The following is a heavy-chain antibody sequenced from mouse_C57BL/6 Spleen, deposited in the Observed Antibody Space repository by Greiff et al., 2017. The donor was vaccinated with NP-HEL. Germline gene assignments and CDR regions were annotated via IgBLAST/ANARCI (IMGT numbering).Heavy chain of an antibody. CDR1: GYTFTDYE. CDR2: IDPETGGT. V-gene: IGHV1-15*01. CDR3: TRADTTVVARRYFDY. J-gene: IGHJ2*01. D-gene: IGHD1-1*01. Sequence: QVQLKQPGAELVRPGASVTLSCKASGYTFTDYEMHWVKQTPVHGLEWIGAIDPETGGTAYNQKFKGKAILTADKSSSTAYMELRSLTSEDSAVYYCTRADTTVVARRYFDYWGQGTTLTVSS.